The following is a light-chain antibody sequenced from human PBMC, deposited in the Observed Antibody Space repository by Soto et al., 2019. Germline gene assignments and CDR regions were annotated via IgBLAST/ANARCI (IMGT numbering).Light chain of an antibody. J-gene: IGKJ2*01. Sequence: DIQMTQSPSSLSASVGDRVTITCRASQSISSYLNWYQQKPGKAPKLLIYAASSLQSGVPSRFSGSGSGTDFTLTISSLQPEDFATYYCQQYNSYWSTFGQGTKLEIK. V-gene: IGKV1-39*01. CDR2: AAS. CDR3: QQYNSYWST. CDR1: QSISSY.